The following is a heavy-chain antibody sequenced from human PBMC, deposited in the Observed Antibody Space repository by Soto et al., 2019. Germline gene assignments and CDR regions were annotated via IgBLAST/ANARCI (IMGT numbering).Heavy chain of an antibody. V-gene: IGHV3-48*04. Sequence: LRLSCVASGFTFSSYSMVWVRQAPGQGLEWISYIFVTSTTIHYADSVRGRFTVSRDNAQNSVFLLMNSLRAEDTAVYYCARDRDWAFDYWGRGTLVTVSS. CDR3: ARDRDWAFDY. J-gene: IGHJ4*02. CDR1: GFTFSSYS. D-gene: IGHD3-9*01. CDR2: IFVTSTTI.